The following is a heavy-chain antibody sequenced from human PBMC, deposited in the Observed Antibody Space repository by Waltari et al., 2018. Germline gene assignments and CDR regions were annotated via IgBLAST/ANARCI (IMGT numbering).Heavy chain of an antibody. Sequence: QVQLQQWGAGLLKPSETLSLTCAVYGGSFSGYYWSWIRQPPGKGLEWIGEINHSESTNSNPSLKSRVTISVDTSKNQFSLKLSSVTAADTAVYYCARDNQGYCSSTSCHEVYYYYGMDVWGQGTTVTVSS. CDR2: INHSEST. J-gene: IGHJ6*02. D-gene: IGHD2-2*01. CDR1: GGSFSGYY. CDR3: ARDNQGYCSSTSCHEVYYYYGMDV. V-gene: IGHV4-34*01.